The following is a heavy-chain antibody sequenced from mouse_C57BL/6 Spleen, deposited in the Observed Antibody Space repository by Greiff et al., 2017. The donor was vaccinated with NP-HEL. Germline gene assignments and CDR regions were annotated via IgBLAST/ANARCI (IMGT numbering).Heavy chain of an antibody. CDR2: IDPSDSET. Sequence: QVQLQQPGAELVRPGSSVKLSCKASGYTFTSYWMHWVKQRPIQGLEWIGNIDPSDSETHYNQKFKDKATLTVDKSSSTAYMQLSSLTSEDSAVYYCAREYYGSSSAWFAYWGQGTLVTVSA. J-gene: IGHJ3*01. D-gene: IGHD1-1*01. V-gene: IGHV1-52*01. CDR3: AREYYGSSSAWFAY. CDR1: GYTFTSYW.